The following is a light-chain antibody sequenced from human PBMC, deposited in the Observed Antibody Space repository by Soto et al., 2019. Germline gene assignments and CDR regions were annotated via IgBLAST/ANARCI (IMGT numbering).Light chain of an antibody. CDR3: QSYDTSLSGGV. Sequence: QSVLTQPPSVSGAPGQRVTISCTGSRSNIGARYGVHWYQQLPGTAPKLLIYSDNNRPSGVPDRFSGSKSGTSASLAITGLQAEDEADYYCQSYDTSLSGGVFGGGTKLTVL. CDR2: SDN. J-gene: IGLJ3*02. CDR1: RSNIGARYG. V-gene: IGLV1-40*01.